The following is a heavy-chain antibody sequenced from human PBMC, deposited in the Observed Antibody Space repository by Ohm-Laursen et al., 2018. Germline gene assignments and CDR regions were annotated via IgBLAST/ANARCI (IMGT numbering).Heavy chain of an antibody. D-gene: IGHD4-17*01. CDR2: IKSKTDGGTT. Sequence: SLRLSCTASGFTFTNAWMSWVRQAPGKGLEWVGRIKSKTDGGTTDYAAPVKGRFTISRDDSKDTLYLQMNSLRAEDTAVYYCARDYGDYLYYYYGMDVWGQGTTVTVSS. V-gene: IGHV3-15*01. J-gene: IGHJ6*02. CDR1: GFTFTNAW. CDR3: ARDYGDYLYYYYGMDV.